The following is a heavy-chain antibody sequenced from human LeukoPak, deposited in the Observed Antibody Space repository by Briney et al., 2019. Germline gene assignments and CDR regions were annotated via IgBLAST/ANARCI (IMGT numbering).Heavy chain of an antibody. CDR1: GFTFSTYG. CDR3: ARSPYYYDSSGL. CDR2: IKQDGSEK. J-gene: IGHJ4*02. V-gene: IGHV3-7*01. D-gene: IGHD3-22*01. Sequence: PGGSLRLSCSASGFTFSTYGMHWVRQAPGKGLEWVANIKQDGSEKYYVDSVKGRFTISRDNAKNSLYLQMNSLRAEDTAVYYCARSPYYYDSSGLWGQGTLVTVSS.